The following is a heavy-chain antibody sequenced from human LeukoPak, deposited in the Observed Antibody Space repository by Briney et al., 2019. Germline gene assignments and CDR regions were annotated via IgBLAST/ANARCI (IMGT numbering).Heavy chain of an antibody. Sequence: TGGSLRLSCAASGFTFSGYGMHWVRQAPGKGLEWVAFIRYDGSNEYYADSVKGRFTISRDKSKNTLSLQMNGLRVEDTAVYYCARDRAPPESWYFDLWGRGTLVTVSS. J-gene: IGHJ2*01. CDR2: IRYDGSNE. CDR3: ARDRAPPESWYFDL. V-gene: IGHV3-30*02. CDR1: GFTFSGYG.